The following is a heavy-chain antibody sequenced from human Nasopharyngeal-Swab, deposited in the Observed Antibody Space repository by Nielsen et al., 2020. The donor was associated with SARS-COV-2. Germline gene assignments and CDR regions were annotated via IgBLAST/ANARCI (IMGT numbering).Heavy chain of an antibody. CDR2: ISYDGSNK. D-gene: IGHD5-18*01. Sequence: GGSLRLSCAASGFTFSSYGMHWVRQAPGKGLEWVAVISYDGSNKYYAESVKGRFTISRDNSKNTLYLQMNSLRAEDTAVYYCARAIQGYSSYYFDYWGQGTLVTVSS. J-gene: IGHJ4*02. CDR1: GFTFSSYG. V-gene: IGHV3-30*03. CDR3: ARAIQGYSSYYFDY.